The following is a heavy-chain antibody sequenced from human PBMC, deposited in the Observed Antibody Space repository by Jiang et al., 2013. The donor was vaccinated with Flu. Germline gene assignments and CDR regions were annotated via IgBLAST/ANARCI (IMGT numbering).Heavy chain of an antibody. V-gene: IGHV5-51*01. Sequence: QLVESGAEVKKPGESLKISCKGSGYSFTSYWIGWVRQMPGKGLEWMGIIYPGDSDTRYSPSFQGQVTISADKSISTAYLQWSSLKASDTAMYYCARSIAPWTAIGYYYGMDVWGQGTTVTVSS. D-gene: IGHD5-18*01. J-gene: IGHJ6*02. CDR1: GYSFTSYW. CDR2: IYPGDSDT. CDR3: ARSIAPWTAIGYYYGMDV.